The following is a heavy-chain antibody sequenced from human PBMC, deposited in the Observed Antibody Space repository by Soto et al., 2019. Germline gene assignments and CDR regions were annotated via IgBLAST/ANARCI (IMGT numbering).Heavy chain of an antibody. Sequence: QVQLVQSGAEVKKPGASVKVSCKASGYTFTSYGISWVRQAPGQGLEWMGWISAYNGNTNYAQKLQGRVTMTTDTSTSTAYMELRSLRSDDTAVYYCARTRRYIVVVPAAMDWFDPCGQGTLVTVSS. D-gene: IGHD2-2*01. CDR1: GYTFTSYG. CDR2: ISAYNGNT. V-gene: IGHV1-18*01. J-gene: IGHJ5*02. CDR3: ARTRRYIVVVPAAMDWFDP.